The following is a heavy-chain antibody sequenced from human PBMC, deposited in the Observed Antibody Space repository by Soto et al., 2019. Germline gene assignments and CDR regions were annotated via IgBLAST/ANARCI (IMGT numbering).Heavy chain of an antibody. Sequence: QVQLQESGPGLVKPSETLSLTCTVSGDSLSNYHWSWIRQPPGKGLEWIGYIYYSGNTNYNPSLNSRVTKARDTSKNQSSLNLSSVTAADTAVYYCARPRLDGHNHFFYYWGQGILVTVSS. CDR1: GDSLSNYH. V-gene: IGHV4-59*01. D-gene: IGHD3-3*01. CDR3: ARPRLDGHNHFFYY. J-gene: IGHJ4*02. CDR2: IYYSGNT.